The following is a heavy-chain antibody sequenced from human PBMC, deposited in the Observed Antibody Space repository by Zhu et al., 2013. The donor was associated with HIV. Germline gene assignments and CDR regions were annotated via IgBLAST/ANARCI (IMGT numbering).Heavy chain of an antibody. V-gene: IGHV1-46*01. Sequence: QVQLVQSGAEVKKPGASVKVSCKASGYTFTSYYMHWVRQAPGQGLEWMGIINPSGGSTSYAQKFQGRVTMTRDTSISTAYMELSSLRSEDTAVYYCARALTRIAVAGKMGDAFGIWGQGTNGHRLF. CDR1: GYTFTSYY. CDR2: INPSGGST. D-gene: IGHD6-19*01. CDR3: ARALTRIAVAGKMGDAFGI. J-gene: IGHJ3*02.